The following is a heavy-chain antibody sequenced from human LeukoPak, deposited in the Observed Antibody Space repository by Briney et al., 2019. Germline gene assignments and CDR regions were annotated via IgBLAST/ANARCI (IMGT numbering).Heavy chain of an antibody. CDR1: GFTFSSYA. CDR3: ARDADTSYARGAFDI. Sequence: PGESLRLSCAASGFTFSSYAMHWVRQAPGKGLEWVAVISYDGSNKYYADSVKGRFTISRDNSKNTLYLQMNSLRAEDTAVYYCARDADTSYARGAFDIWGQGTMVTVSS. CDR2: ISYDGSNK. J-gene: IGHJ3*02. D-gene: IGHD5-18*01. V-gene: IGHV3-30*04.